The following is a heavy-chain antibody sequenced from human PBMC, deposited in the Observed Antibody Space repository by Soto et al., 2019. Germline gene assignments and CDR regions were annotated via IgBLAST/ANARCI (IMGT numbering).Heavy chain of an antibody. D-gene: IGHD3-10*01. Sequence: EVQLLDSGGGLVQPGGSLRLSCAASGFTFSGYALTWVRQAPGKGLEWVSAISGGGDATFYADCVKCRFTISRDNSKNTLYLQMNTLRAEDTAVYYCARKVSGSTGRPDLWYFDLWGRGTLVTVSS. CDR3: ARKVSGSTGRPDLWYFDL. V-gene: IGHV3-23*01. CDR1: GFTFSGYA. CDR2: ISGGGDAT. J-gene: IGHJ2*01.